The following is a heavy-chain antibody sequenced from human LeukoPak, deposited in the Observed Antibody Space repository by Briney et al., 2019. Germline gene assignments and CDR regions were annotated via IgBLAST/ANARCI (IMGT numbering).Heavy chain of an antibody. J-gene: IGHJ4*02. CDR3: ARSGYCSGGSCQKPYDY. Sequence: GASVKVSCKASGYTFTSYGISWVRQAPGHGLEWMGWISAYNGNTNYAQKLQGRVTMTTDTSTSTAYMELRSLRSDDTAVYYCARSGYCSGGSCQKPYDYWGQGTLVTVSS. CDR1: GYTFTSYG. D-gene: IGHD2-15*01. V-gene: IGHV1-18*01. CDR2: ISAYNGNT.